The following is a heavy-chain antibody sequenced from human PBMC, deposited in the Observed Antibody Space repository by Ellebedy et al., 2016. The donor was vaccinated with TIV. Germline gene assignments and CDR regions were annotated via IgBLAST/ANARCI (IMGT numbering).Heavy chain of an antibody. J-gene: IGHJ4*02. CDR2: ISYDGNNK. CDR3: ARDSLGVRGVSDY. Sequence: GGSLRLXCAASGFTFITYGMQWVRQAPGKGLESVAVISYDGNNKYHADSVKGRFTISRDISKNTVYLQMNSLRAEDTAVYYCARDSLGVRGVSDYWGQGTLVIVSS. CDR1: GFTFITYG. V-gene: IGHV3-30-3*01. D-gene: IGHD3-10*01.